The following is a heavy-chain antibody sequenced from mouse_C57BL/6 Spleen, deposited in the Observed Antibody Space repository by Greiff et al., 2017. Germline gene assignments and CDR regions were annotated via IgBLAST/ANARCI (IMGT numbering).Heavy chain of an antibody. Sequence: EVQRVESGPGLVKPSQSLSLTCSVTGYSITSGYYWNWIRQFPGNKLEWMGYISYDGSNNYNPSLKNRISVTRDTSKNQFFLKLNSVTTEDTATYYGARGGYGSSPDYWGQGTTLTVSS. V-gene: IGHV3-6*01. CDR3: ARGGYGSSPDY. J-gene: IGHJ2*01. D-gene: IGHD1-1*01. CDR1: GYSITSGYY. CDR2: ISYDGSN.